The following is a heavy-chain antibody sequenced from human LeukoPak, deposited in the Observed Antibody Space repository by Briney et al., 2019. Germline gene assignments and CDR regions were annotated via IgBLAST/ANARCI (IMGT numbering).Heavy chain of an antibody. D-gene: IGHD1-26*01. CDR3: ARAFSVDY. J-gene: IGHJ4*02. V-gene: IGHV3-7*04. CDR1: GFTFSSYW. CDR2: IKQDGSQK. Sequence: GGSLRLSCAASGFTFSSYWMNWVRQAPGKGLEWVANIKQDGSQKYYVDSVKDRFTISRDSTKNSLYLQMDSLRAEDTAVYYCARAFSVDYWGQGTLVTVSS.